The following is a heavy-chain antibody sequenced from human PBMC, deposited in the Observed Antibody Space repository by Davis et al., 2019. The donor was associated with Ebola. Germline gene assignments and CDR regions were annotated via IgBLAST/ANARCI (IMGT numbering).Heavy chain of an antibody. CDR1: GFSLSTNKMC. CDR2: IDWYDDK. J-gene: IGHJ6*02. CDR3: ARSPSDYYYQYGLDV. Sequence: SGPTLVKPTPTLTLTCSFSGFSLSTNKMCVSWIRQPPGKALEWLARIDWYDDKYYSTSLKTRLTISKDTSKNQVVLTVTNMDPVDTATYYCARSPSDYYYQYGLDVWGQGTTVTVSS. V-gene: IGHV2-70*11. D-gene: IGHD2-2*01.